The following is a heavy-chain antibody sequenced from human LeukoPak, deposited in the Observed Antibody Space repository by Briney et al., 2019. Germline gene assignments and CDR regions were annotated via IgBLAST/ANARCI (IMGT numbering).Heavy chain of an antibody. J-gene: IGHJ4*02. CDR2: ISSSSSTI. V-gene: IGHV3-48*01. D-gene: IGHD2-15*01. Sequence: GGSLRLSCAASGFTFSSYAMSWVRQAPGKGLEWVSYISSSSSTIYYADSVKGRFTISRDNAKNSLYLQMNSLRAEDTAVYYCARDSCSGGSCYLDYWGQGTLVTVSS. CDR3: ARDSCSGGSCYLDY. CDR1: GFTFSSYA.